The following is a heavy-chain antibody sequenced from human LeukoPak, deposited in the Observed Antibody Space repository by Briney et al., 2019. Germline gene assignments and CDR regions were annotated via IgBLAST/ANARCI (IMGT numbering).Heavy chain of an antibody. J-gene: IGHJ6*02. CDR2: ILCDGSNK. CDR3: AKDVAYSYYYDSSGSDGRYYGMDV. Sequence: GGSLRLSCAASGFTFSSYGMHWVRQAPGKGLEWVAVILCDGSNKYYADSVKGRFTISRDNSKNTLYLQMNSLRAEDTAVYYCAKDVAYSYYYDSSGSDGRYYGMDVWGQGTTVTVSS. D-gene: IGHD3-22*01. CDR1: GFTFSSYG. V-gene: IGHV3-30*18.